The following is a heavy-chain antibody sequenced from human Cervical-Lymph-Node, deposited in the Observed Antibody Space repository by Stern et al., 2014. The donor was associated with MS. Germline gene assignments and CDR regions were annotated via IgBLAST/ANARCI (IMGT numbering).Heavy chain of an antibody. CDR2: IVPMLGAP. Sequence: VQLVQSGAEVKKPGSSVKVSCKASGGTIISYAISWVRQAPGQGPEWLVSIVPMLGAPNYAHKFQVRLTITADESTSTAYMELSSLKSDDAAVYCCARATVARGAFDIWGQGTMVTVSS. CDR1: GGTIISYA. J-gene: IGHJ3*02. D-gene: IGHD4-23*01. CDR3: ARATVARGAFDI. V-gene: IGHV1-69*18.